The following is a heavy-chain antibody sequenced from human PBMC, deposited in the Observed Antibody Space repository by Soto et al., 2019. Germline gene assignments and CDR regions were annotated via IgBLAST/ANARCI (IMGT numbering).Heavy chain of an antibody. CDR2: ISFDGKNK. D-gene: IGHD2-15*01. CDR1: KFTFSSYG. Sequence: PGGSLRLSCAASKFTFSSYGMHWVRQAPGKGLEWVAVISFDGKNKYYTDSVKGRFTISRDNSSDTLYLQMNSLRAEDTAVYYCVKDKGTSGLSYYFDYWGQGTLVTVSS. V-gene: IGHV3-30*18. CDR3: VKDKGTSGLSYYFDY. J-gene: IGHJ4*02.